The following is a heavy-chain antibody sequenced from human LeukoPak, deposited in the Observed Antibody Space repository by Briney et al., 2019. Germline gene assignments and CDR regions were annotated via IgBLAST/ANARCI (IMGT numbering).Heavy chain of an antibody. CDR1: GGSISSGGYS. J-gene: IGHJ6*04. CDR2: IYHSGST. D-gene: IGHD2-2*01. CDR3: ARDQGYCSSTSCENYYYYGMDV. Sequence: PSETLSLTCAVSGGSISSGGYSWSWIRQPPGKGLEWIGYIYHSGSTYYNPSLKSRVTISVDRSKNQFSLKLSSVTAADTAVYYCARDQGYCSSTSCENYYYYGMDVWSKGTTVTVSS. V-gene: IGHV4-30-2*01.